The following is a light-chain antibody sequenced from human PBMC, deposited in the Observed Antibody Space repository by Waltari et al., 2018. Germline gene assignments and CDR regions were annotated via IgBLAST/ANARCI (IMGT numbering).Light chain of an antibody. CDR1: QSVSSSY. J-gene: IGKJ1*01. Sequence: ELVLTQSPGTLSLSPGERATLSCRASQSVSSSYLAWYQQKPGQAPSLLNYGASSRATGIPDRFSGSGSGTDFTLTISRLEPEDFAVYYCQQYGSSRTFGQGTKVEIK. CDR2: GAS. CDR3: QQYGSSRT. V-gene: IGKV3-20*01.